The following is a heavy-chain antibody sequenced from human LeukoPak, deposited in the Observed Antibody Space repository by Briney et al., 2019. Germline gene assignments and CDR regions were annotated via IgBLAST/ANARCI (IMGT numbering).Heavy chain of an antibody. D-gene: IGHD3-10*01. J-gene: IGHJ4*02. CDR1: GFTFSSYE. CDR2: IRSDGSTK. CDR3: AKIISSSWGVFDY. Sequence: GGSLRLSCAASGFTFSSYEMNWVRQAPGKGLEWVAFIRSDGSTKYYADSVKGRFTISRDNSKNTLYLRMNSLRAEDTAMYYCAKIISSSWGVFDYWGQGTLVTVSS. V-gene: IGHV3-30*02.